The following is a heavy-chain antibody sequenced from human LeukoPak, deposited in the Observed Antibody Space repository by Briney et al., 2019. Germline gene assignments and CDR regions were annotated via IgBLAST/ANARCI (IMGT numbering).Heavy chain of an antibody. CDR3: ARGSSAPDY. CDR1: GFTVSDYT. Sequence: PGGSLRRSGAASGFTVSDYTMNWVRQAPGKGLECISYISRSSDTIYYADSVKGRFTISRDNAKNSVYLQMNSLRDEDTAVYYCARGSSAPDYWGQGTLVTVSS. J-gene: IGHJ4*02. D-gene: IGHD6-25*01. V-gene: IGHV3-48*02. CDR2: ISRSSDTI.